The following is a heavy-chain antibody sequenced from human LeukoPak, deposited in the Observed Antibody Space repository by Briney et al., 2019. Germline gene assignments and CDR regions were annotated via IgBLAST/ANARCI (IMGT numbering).Heavy chain of an antibody. Sequence: PGGSLRLSCEASGFIFSIYGMHWVRQSPGKGLEWVAVIWNDGSNKYYADSVKGRFTISRDNSKNTLFLQMNSLRAEDTAVYYCARASGSYDYWGQGTLVTVSS. D-gene: IGHD1-26*01. J-gene: IGHJ4*02. CDR1: GFIFSIYG. V-gene: IGHV3-33*01. CDR2: IWNDGSNK. CDR3: ARASGSYDY.